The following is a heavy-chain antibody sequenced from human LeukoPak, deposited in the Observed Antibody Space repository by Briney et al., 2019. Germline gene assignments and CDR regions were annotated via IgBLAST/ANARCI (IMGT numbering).Heavy chain of an antibody. CDR3: VRNFDY. CDR1: GGSFSGHY. V-gene: IGHV4-34*01. Sequence: SETLSLTCVVYGGSFSGHYWSWIRQPPGKGLEWIGDINQSGRANYNPSLKSQVTVSIDTSKNQFSLNLNSVTAADTAVYYCVRNFDYWGQGTLVTVSS. CDR2: INQSGRA. J-gene: IGHJ4*02.